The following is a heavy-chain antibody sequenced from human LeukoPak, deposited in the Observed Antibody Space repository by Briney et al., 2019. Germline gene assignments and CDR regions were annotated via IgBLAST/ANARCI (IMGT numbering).Heavy chain of an antibody. CDR1: GYSFNSYG. CDR3: ARLGSSSWYLGAFDI. V-gene: IGHV1-18*01. Sequence: ASVKVSCKASGYSFNSYGISWVRQAPGQGLEWMGWISAYNGNTNYAQKLQGRVTMTTDTSTSTAYMELRSLRSDDTAVYYCARLGSSSWYLGAFDIWGQGTMVTVSS. J-gene: IGHJ3*02. CDR2: ISAYNGNT. D-gene: IGHD6-13*01.